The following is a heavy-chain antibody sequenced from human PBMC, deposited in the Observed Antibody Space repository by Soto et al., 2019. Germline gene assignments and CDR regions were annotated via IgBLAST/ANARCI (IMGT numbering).Heavy chain of an antibody. V-gene: IGHV1-69*08. CDR3: ARTLSWRGDDWYFDL. CDR2: INPLLGAT. Sequence: QVQLVQSGAEVKKPGSSVKVSCRASGGTFTSHTINWVRQAPGQGLEWMGRINPLLGATNYAPKFQGRIIINSDKYASTCYMELSSLISADTTVFFCARTLSWRGDDWYFDLWGRGTLVIVSS. CDR1: GGTFTSHT. J-gene: IGHJ2*01. D-gene: IGHD5-12*01.